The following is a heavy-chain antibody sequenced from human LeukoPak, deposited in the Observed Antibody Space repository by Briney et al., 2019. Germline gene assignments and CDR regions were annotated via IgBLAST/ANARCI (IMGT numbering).Heavy chain of an antibody. Sequence: ASVKVSCKASGYTFTNYAMHWVRQAPGQRLEWMGWINAGNGNTKYSQKFQGRVTITRDTSASTVYMELSSLRSEDTAVYYCARGLGSGWYGDDYWGQGTLVTVSS. J-gene: IGHJ4*02. V-gene: IGHV1-3*01. CDR1: GYTFTNYA. CDR3: ARGLGSGWYGDDY. D-gene: IGHD6-19*01. CDR2: INAGNGNT.